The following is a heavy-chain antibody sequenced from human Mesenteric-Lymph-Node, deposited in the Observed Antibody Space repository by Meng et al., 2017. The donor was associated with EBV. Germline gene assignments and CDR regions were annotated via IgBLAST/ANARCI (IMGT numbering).Heavy chain of an antibody. J-gene: IGHJ4*02. V-gene: IGHV4-39*07. CDR1: GGSISSRSDY. Sequence: QLQLQESGPGLVKPSEXLSLTCTVSGGSISSRSDYWGWIRQPPGKELEWIGAIFFRGSTYNNPSLESRVTISLDTSKNQFSLKVVSVTAADTAMYYCVRVPAAKGPDYWGQGSLVTVSS. CDR3: VRVPAAKGPDY. D-gene: IGHD2-2*01. CDR2: IFFRGST.